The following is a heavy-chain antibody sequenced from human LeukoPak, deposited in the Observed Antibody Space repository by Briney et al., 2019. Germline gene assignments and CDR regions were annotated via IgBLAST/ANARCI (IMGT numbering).Heavy chain of an antibody. CDR1: GFTFSDCY. V-gene: IGHV3-11*04. Sequence: PGGSLRLSCAASGFTFSDCYMSWIRQAPGKGLEWVSFISSSGSTIYYADSVRGRFTISRDNAKNSLYLQMNSLRAEDTAVYYCARDTPYYYDSSGYYPDAFDIWGQGTMVTVSS. J-gene: IGHJ3*02. CDR3: ARDTPYYYDSSGYYPDAFDI. CDR2: ISSSGSTI. D-gene: IGHD3-22*01.